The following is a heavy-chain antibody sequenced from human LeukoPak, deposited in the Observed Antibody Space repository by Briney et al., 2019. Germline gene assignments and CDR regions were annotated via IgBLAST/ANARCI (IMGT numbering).Heavy chain of an antibody. CDR3: ARESGHYYDSSGQAAFDV. Sequence: SVKVSCKASGGTFSSYAISWVRQAPGQGLEWMGRIIPILGIANYAQKFQGRVTITADKSTSTAYMELSSLRSEDTAVYYCARESGHYYDSSGQAAFDVWGQGTMVTVSS. D-gene: IGHD3-22*01. V-gene: IGHV1-69*04. CDR2: IIPILGIA. CDR1: GGTFSSYA. J-gene: IGHJ3*01.